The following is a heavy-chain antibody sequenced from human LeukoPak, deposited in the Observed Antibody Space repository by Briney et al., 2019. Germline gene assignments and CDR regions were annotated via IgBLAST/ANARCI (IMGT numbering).Heavy chain of an antibody. V-gene: IGHV3-23*01. D-gene: IGHD5-18*01. CDR3: AKDTASSWWYLDL. J-gene: IGHJ2*01. CDR1: GFTFSSYA. CDR2: IGGSGSTT. Sequence: GGSLRLSCAASGFTFSSYATSWVRQAPGKGLEWVSAIGGSGSTTYYADSVKGRFTISRDNSKNTLYLQMNSLRAEDTAVYYCAKDTASSWWYLDLWGRGTLVTVSS.